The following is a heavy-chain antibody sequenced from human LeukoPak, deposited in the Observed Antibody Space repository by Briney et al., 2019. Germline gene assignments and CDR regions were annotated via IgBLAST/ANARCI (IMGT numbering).Heavy chain of an antibody. CDR2: ISSSSSYI. V-gene: IGHV3-21*01. D-gene: IGHD2-2*01. J-gene: IGHJ6*03. CDR1: GFTFSSYS. Sequence: PGGSLRLSCAASGFTFSSYSMNWVRQAPGKGLEWVSSISSSSSYIYYADSVKGRFTISRDNAKNSLYLQMNSLRAEDTAVYYCARDGLGSKYQLRYYYYMDVWGKGTTVTVSS. CDR3: ARDGLGSKYQLRYYYYMDV.